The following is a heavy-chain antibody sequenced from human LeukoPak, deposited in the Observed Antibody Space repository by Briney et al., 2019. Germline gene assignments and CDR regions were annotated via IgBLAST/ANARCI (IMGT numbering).Heavy chain of an antibody. Sequence: GGSLRLSCAASGFTFSSYSMNWVRQAPGKRLEWVSSISSSSSYIYYADSVKGRFTISRDNAKNSLYLQMNSLRAEDTAVYYCAREDTAMVLDYWGQGTLVTVSS. J-gene: IGHJ4*02. D-gene: IGHD5-18*01. CDR3: AREDTAMVLDY. CDR2: ISSSSSYI. V-gene: IGHV3-21*01. CDR1: GFTFSSYS.